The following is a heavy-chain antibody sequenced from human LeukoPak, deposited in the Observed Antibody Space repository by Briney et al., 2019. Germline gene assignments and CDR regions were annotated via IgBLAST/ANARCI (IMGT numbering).Heavy chain of an antibody. CDR2: ISANNGNT. CDR3: ARDTSSSGWSTFDY. Sequence: ASVKVSCKASGYTFSSYGISWVRQAPGQGLEWMGWISANNGNTNYAQKFQGRVTMTRDTSISTAYMELSRLRSDDTAVYYCARDTSSSGWSTFDYWGQGTLVTVSS. D-gene: IGHD6-19*01. CDR1: GYTFSSYG. V-gene: IGHV1-18*01. J-gene: IGHJ4*02.